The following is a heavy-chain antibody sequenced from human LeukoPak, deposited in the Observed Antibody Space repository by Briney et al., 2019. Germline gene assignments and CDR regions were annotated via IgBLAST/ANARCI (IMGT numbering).Heavy chain of an antibody. J-gene: IGHJ4*02. CDR3: ARGVRIAVAGYIDY. V-gene: IGHV3-21*01. CDR1: GFTFSSYS. Sequence: GGSLRLSCAASGFTFSSYSMNWVRQAPGKGLEWVSSISSSSSYIYYADSVKGRFTISRDNSKNTLYLQMNSLRAEDTAVYYCARGVRIAVAGYIDYWGQGTLVTVSS. CDR2: ISSSSSYI. D-gene: IGHD6-19*01.